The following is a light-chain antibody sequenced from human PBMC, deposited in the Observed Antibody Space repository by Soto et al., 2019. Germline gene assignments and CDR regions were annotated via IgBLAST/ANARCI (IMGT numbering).Light chain of an antibody. CDR3: QQYGSSPWT. CDR1: QSVSSNY. V-gene: IGKV3-20*01. Sequence: EIVLTQSPGTLSLSPGERATLFCRASQSVSSNYLAWYQHKPGQPPRLLIYGASSRATGIPDRFSGSGSGTDFTLTISRLEPEDFAVYYCQQYGSSPWTFGQGTKVEIK. J-gene: IGKJ1*01. CDR2: GAS.